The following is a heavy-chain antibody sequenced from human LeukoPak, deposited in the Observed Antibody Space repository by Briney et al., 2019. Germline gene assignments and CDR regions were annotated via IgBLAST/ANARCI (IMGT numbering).Heavy chain of an antibody. CDR2: IYDSGST. Sequence: SETLSLTCTVSGGSISSYYWSWIRQSPGKRLEWIGDIYDSGSTNYNPSLKSRATISVDTSKNQFSLKLSSVTAADTAVYYCASDPVASPYYDSSGKGYWGQGTLVTVSS. CDR3: ASDPVASPYYDSSGKGY. D-gene: IGHD3-22*01. CDR1: GGSISSYY. V-gene: IGHV4-59*12. J-gene: IGHJ4*02.